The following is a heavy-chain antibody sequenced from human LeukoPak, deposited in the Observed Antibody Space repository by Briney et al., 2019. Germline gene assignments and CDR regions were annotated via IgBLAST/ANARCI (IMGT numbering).Heavy chain of an antibody. V-gene: IGHV3-48*03. CDR2: ISDSGSAI. D-gene: IGHD1-7*01. CDR1: GFTLSSYE. Sequence: GGSLRLSCAASGFTLSSYEMNWVRQAPGKGLEWVSYISDSGSAISYADSVKGRFTISRDNAKNSLYLQMNSLRVEDTAVYYCARGPRYNWNSNYFPFDYWGQGTLVTVSS. CDR3: ARGPRYNWNSNYFPFDY. J-gene: IGHJ4*02.